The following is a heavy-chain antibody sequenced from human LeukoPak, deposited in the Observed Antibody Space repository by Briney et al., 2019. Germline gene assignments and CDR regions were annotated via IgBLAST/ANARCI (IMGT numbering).Heavy chain of an antibody. D-gene: IGHD5-12*01. CDR3: AKVHLGGSIDY. J-gene: IGHJ4*02. CDR2: ISGSGGST. Sequence: GASLRLSCAASGYTFSSYAMSWVRQAPGKGLEWVSAISGSGGSTYYADSVKGRFTISRDNSKNTLYLQMNSLRAEDTAVYYCAKVHLGGSIDYWGQGTLVTVSS. V-gene: IGHV3-23*01. CDR1: GYTFSSYA.